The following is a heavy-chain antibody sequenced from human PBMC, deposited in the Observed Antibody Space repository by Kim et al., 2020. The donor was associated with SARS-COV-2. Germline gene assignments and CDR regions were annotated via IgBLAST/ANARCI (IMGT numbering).Heavy chain of an antibody. V-gene: IGHV4-59*01. D-gene: IGHD5-18*01. J-gene: IGHJ5*02. Sequence: PSLKSRVTISVDTSKNQFSLKLSSVTAADTAVYYCASSGYSYGWDNWFDPWGQGTLVTVSS. CDR3: ASSGYSYGWDNWFDP.